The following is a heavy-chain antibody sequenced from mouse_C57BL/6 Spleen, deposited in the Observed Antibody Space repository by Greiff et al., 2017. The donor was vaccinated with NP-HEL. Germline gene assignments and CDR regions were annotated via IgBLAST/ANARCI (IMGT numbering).Heavy chain of an antibody. D-gene: IGHD1-1*01. CDR2: IHPNSGST. V-gene: IGHV1-64*01. CDR3: ARPPYYYGSSYERDY. J-gene: IGHJ2*01. Sequence: VQLQQPGAELVKPGASVKLSCKASGYTFTSYWMHWVKQRPGQGLEWIGMIHPNSGSTNYNEKFKSKATLTVDKSSSTAYMQLSSLTSEDSAVYYCARPPYYYGSSYERDYWGQGTTLTVSS. CDR1: GYTFTSYW.